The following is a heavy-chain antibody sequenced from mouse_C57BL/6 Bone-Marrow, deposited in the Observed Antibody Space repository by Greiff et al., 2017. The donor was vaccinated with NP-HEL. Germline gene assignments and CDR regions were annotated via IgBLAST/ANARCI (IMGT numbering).Heavy chain of an antibody. D-gene: IGHD1-1*01. CDR3: ARQGTTVPPFAY. J-gene: IGHJ3*01. V-gene: IGHV5-6*01. CDR2: ISSGGSYT. CDR1: GFTFSSYG. Sequence: EVQGVESGGDLVKPGGSLKLSCAASGFTFSSYGMSWVRQTPDKRLEWVATISSGGSYTYYPDSVKGRFTISRDNAKNTLYLQMSSLKSEDTAMYYCARQGTTVPPFAYWGQGTLVTVSA.